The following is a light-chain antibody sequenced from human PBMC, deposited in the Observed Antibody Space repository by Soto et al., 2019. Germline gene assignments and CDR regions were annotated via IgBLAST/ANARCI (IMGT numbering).Light chain of an antibody. Sequence: QSVLTQPASVSGSPGQSITSSCTGTSSDVGGYNYVSWYQQHPGKAPKLIIYEVSNRPSGVSNRFSGSKSANTASLTISGLQAEDEADYYCSSYTSSSTWVFGGGTKVTVL. V-gene: IGLV2-14*01. CDR1: SSDVGGYNY. CDR2: EVS. CDR3: SSYTSSSTWV. J-gene: IGLJ3*02.